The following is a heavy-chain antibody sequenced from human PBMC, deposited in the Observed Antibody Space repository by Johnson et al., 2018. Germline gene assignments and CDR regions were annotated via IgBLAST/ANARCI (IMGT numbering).Heavy chain of an antibody. Sequence: QVQLQESGPGLVKASETLSLTCSVSGGSIDRYYWNWIRQSPRRGLEWIGSVFHSGTTSFNPSLSGRFTMSVDTSKNEFSLKLTSVTVADTAIYYCARSAVPGYYFYGLYVWGQGTTVAVCS. CDR1: GGSIDRYY. CDR2: VFHSGTT. CDR3: ARSAVPGYYFYGLYV. V-gene: IGHV4-59*01. D-gene: IGHD4-17*01. J-gene: IGHJ6*02.